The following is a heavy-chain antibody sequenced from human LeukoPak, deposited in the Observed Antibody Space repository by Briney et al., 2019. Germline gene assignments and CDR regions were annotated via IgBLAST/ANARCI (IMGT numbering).Heavy chain of an antibody. CDR1: GGSFSSGSYY. V-gene: IGHV4-61*01. CDR2: IYYSGST. CDR3: ARGGGSMYYYDSSGYTT. D-gene: IGHD3-22*01. J-gene: IGHJ5*02. Sequence: PSETLSLTCTVSGGSFSSGSYYWSWIRQPPGTGLEWIGYIYYSGSTNYNPSLKSRVTISVDTSKNQFSLKLSSVTAADTAVYYCARGGGSMYYYDSSGYTTWGQGTLVTVSS.